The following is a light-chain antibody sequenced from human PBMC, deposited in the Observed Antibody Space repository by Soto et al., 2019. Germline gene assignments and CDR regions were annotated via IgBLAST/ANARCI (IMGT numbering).Light chain of an antibody. V-gene: IGLV2-14*03. J-gene: IGLJ1*01. CDR3: SSYTSGSTPFV. CDR1: SSDVGGYNY. Sequence: QSALTQPASLSGSPGQTITISCTGTSSDVGGYNYVSWYQRHPGKAPKLIIYGVTDRPSGVSGRFSGSKSGNTASLTISGLQSEDEADYFCSSYTSGSTPFVFGTGTKLTVL. CDR2: GVT.